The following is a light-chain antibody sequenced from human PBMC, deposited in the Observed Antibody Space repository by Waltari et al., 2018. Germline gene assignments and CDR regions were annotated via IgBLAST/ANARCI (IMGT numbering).Light chain of an antibody. CDR3: CSYAGSSTVV. CDR1: TSDVGSYNL. CDR2: DVS. Sequence: QPALTQHASASGSPRQSITISSTGTTSDVGSYNLFSWYQQHPGKAPKLMIYDVSKRPSGVSNRFSGSKSGNTASLTISGLQAEDEADYYCCSYAGSSTVVFGGGTKLTVL. J-gene: IGLJ2*01. V-gene: IGLV2-23*02.